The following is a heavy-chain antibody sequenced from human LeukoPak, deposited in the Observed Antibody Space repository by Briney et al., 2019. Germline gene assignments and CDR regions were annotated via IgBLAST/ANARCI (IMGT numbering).Heavy chain of an antibody. D-gene: IGHD3-3*01. J-gene: IGHJ6*03. CDR3: ATSIRFLEWLPPSGYMDV. V-gene: IGHV4-61*02. CDR2: ISVSET. CDR1: GDSISRGSYF. Sequence: PSQTLSLTCTVSGDSISRGSYFWSWIRQPAGKGLEWIGRISVSETNDNPSFKSRVTISIDTSKNQFSLKLSSVTAADTAVYYCATSIRFLEWLPPSGYMDVWGKGTTVTVSS.